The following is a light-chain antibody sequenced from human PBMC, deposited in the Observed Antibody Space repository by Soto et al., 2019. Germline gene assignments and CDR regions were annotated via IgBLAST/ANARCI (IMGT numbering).Light chain of an antibody. J-gene: IGLJ2*01. CDR2: DVN. CDR1: SSDFGYNY. Sequence: QSVLTQPASVSGSPEQSITISCTGTSSDFGYNYVSWYQQHPGKAPKLIIYDVNSRPSGVSNRFSGSKSGNTASLTISGLQAEDEADYHCSSFSDTSTLVVFGGGTKLTVL. CDR3: SSFSDTSTLVV. V-gene: IGLV2-14*01.